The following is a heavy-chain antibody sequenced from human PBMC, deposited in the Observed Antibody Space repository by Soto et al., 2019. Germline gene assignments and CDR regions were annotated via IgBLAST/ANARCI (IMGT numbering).Heavy chain of an antibody. D-gene: IGHD1-7*01. CDR2: IRSDGGGT. J-gene: IGHJ4*02. CDR1: GFTFSTYA. Sequence: GVLRLSCAASGFTFSTYAMTWVRQAPGKGLEWVSAIRSDGGGTYYADSVKGRFTISRDNSKNTLYLQMNSLGAEDTAVYYCARDGIGGTVFRGYLDYWGRGTVVTVSS. V-gene: IGHV3-23*01. CDR3: ARDGIGGTVFRGYLDY.